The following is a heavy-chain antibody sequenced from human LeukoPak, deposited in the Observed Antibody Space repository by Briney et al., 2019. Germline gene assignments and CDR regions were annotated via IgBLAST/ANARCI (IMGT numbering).Heavy chain of an antibody. CDR1: GYTFTGYY. D-gene: IGHD3-10*01. Sequence: ASVKVSCKASGYTFTGYYMHWVRPAPGQGLEWMGWINPNSGGTNYAQKFQGRVTVTRDTSISTAYMELSRLRSDDTAVYYCARDSLAVRGVNWQNDYWGQGTLVTVSS. CDR2: INPNSGGT. J-gene: IGHJ4*02. V-gene: IGHV1-2*02. CDR3: ARDSLAVRGVNWQNDY.